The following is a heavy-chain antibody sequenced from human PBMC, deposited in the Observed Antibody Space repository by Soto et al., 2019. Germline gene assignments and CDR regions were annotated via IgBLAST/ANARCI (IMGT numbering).Heavy chain of an antibody. CDR1: GGSISSYY. J-gene: IGHJ5*02. D-gene: IGHD3-10*02. V-gene: IGHV4-59*01. CDR3: ARAGITMYGWASFDP. Sequence: PSETLSLTCTVSGGSISSYYWSWIRQPPGKGLEWIGYIYYSGSTNYNPSLKSRVTLSVDTSKNQFSLKLSSVTAADTAVYYCARAGITMYGWASFDPWGQGTLVTVSS. CDR2: IYYSGST.